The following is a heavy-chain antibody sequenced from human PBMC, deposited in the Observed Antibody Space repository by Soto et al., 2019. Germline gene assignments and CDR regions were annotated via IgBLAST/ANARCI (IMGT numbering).Heavy chain of an antibody. V-gene: IGHV3-30*18. Sequence: VGSLRLSCAASGFTFSSYGMHWVRQAPGKGLEWVAVISYDGSNKYYADSVKGRFTISRDNSKNTLYLQMNSLRAEDTAVYYCAKDLVVVPAATYYYYYGMDVWGQGTTVTVSS. J-gene: IGHJ6*02. CDR2: ISYDGSNK. D-gene: IGHD2-2*01. CDR3: AKDLVVVPAATYYYYYGMDV. CDR1: GFTFSSYG.